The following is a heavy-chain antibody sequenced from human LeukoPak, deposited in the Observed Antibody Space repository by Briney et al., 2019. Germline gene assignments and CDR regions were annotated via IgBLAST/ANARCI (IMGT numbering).Heavy chain of an antibody. CDR2: ISGSDGST. J-gene: IGHJ4*02. CDR3: AKDRGELLSEGYGPAYFDY. D-gene: IGHD1-26*01. Sequence: RPGGSLRLSCAASGFTFSSYGMSWVRQAPGKGLEWVSAISGSDGSTYSADSVKGRFTISRDNSKNTLFMRMNSLRAEDTAVYYCAKDRGELLSEGYGPAYFDYWGQGTLVTVSS. CDR1: GFTFSSYG. V-gene: IGHV3-23*01.